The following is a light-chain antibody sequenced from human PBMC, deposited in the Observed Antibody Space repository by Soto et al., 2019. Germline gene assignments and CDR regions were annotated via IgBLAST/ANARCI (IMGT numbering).Light chain of an antibody. Sequence: DIQLTHSTSTLSASVVDIVTITCRASQSISSWLAWYQQKPGKAPKLLIYDASSLESGVPSRFSGSGSGTEFTLTISSLQPDDFATYYCQQYNSYPLTFGGGTKVDIK. CDR2: DAS. V-gene: IGKV1-5*01. CDR3: QQYNSYPLT. CDR1: QSISSW. J-gene: IGKJ4*01.